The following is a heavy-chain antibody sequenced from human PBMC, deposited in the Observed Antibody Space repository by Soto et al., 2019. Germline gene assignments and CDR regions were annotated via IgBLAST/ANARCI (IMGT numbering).Heavy chain of an antibody. J-gene: IGHJ6*02. CDR1: GYTFTSYG. V-gene: IGHV1-18*01. D-gene: IGHD6-13*01. CDR3: AREPLVPDYYYYYGMDV. CDR2: ISAYNGNT. Sequence: ASVKVSCKASGYTFTSYGISWVRQAPGQGLEWMGWISAYNGNTNYAQKLQGRVTMTTDTSTSTAYMELRSLRSDDTAVYYCAREPLVPDYYYYYGMDVWGQGTTVTVSS.